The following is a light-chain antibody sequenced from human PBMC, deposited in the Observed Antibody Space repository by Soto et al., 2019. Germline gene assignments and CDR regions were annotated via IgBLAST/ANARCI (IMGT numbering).Light chain of an antibody. V-gene: IGKV3-20*01. CDR1: QSVSSSY. Sequence: EIGLKQCPGAMALSPGKRATLSSRASQSVSSSYLVWHQQKPGQAPRLLIYAASRRATGIPDRFSGSGSGTDCTLAISRLEPEYFAVYFCQDYGCSPWTFGQGTKVDIK. J-gene: IGKJ1*01. CDR3: QDYGCSPWT. CDR2: AAS.